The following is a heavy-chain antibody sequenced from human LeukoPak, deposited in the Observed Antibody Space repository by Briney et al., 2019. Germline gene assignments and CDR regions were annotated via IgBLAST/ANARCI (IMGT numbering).Heavy chain of an antibody. Sequence: GGSLRLSCAASGFTFSSYAMSWVRQAPGKGLEWVSFISGSGGSTYYADSVKGRFTISRDNSKNTLYLKMNSLRAEDTAVYYCAAFGIAARPGLRLYYYYMDVWGKGTTVTVSS. CDR3: AAFGIAARPGLRLYYYYMDV. CDR1: GFTFSSYA. D-gene: IGHD6-6*01. V-gene: IGHV3-23*01. CDR2: ISGSGGST. J-gene: IGHJ6*03.